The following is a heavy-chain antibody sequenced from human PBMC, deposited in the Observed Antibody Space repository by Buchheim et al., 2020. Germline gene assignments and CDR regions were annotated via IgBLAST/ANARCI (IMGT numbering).Heavy chain of an antibody. CDR2: ISYDGSNK. V-gene: IGHV3-30-3*01. Sequence: QVQLVESGGGVVQPGRSLRLSCAASGFTFSSYAMHWVRQAPGKGLEWVAVISYDGSNKYYADSVKGRFTISRDNSKNTLYLQMNSLRAEDTAAYYCARGDDSSSSYYYYGMDVWGQGTT. CDR3: ARGDDSSSSYYYYGMDV. D-gene: IGHD6-13*01. J-gene: IGHJ6*02. CDR1: GFTFSSYA.